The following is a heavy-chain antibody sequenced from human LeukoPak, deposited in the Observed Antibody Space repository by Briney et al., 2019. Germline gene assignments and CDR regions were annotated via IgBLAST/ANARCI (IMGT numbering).Heavy chain of an antibody. CDR2: ISSSGRTT. D-gene: IGHD1-26*01. CDR1: GFIFSDYE. V-gene: IGHV3-48*03. CDR3: ARPSLNSGSYFDY. J-gene: IGHJ4*02. Sequence: GGSLRLSCVASGFIFSDYEINWVRQAPGKGLEWVSYISSSGRTTYYADSVKGRFTFSRDNAKNSLYLQMNSLRVEDTAIYYCARPSLNSGSYFDYWGQGTLVTVSS.